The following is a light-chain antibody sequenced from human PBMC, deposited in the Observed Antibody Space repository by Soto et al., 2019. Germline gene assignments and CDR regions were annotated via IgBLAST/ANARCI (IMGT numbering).Light chain of an antibody. CDR2: DAS. Sequence: DIPMTQSPSSLSAPVRDRVTITCQASQDIKNYLNWYQQKPGKAPNLLIYDASNLKTGVPSRFSGSGSGTHFTFTISSLQPEDVATYYCQHYDHLPPRSFGRGTKVEIK. CDR1: QDIKNY. CDR3: QHYDHLPPRS. V-gene: IGKV1-33*01. J-gene: IGKJ4*01.